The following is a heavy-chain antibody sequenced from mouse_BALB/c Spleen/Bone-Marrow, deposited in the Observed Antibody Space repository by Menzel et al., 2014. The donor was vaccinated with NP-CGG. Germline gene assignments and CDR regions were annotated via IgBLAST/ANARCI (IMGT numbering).Heavy chain of an antibody. CDR1: GFTFSSYG. CDR2: INSNGGST. V-gene: IGHV5-6-3*01. Sequence: EVKLVESGGGLVQPGGSLKLSCAASGFTFSSYGMSWVRQTPDKRLELVATINSNGGSTYYPDSVKGRFTISRDNAKNTLYLQMSSLKSGDTAMYYCARDDVWYAMDYWGQRTSVTVSS. J-gene: IGHJ4*01. CDR3: ARDDVWYAMDY.